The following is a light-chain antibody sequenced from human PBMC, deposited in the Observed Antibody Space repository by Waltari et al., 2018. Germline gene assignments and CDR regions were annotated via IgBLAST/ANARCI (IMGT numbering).Light chain of an antibody. CDR1: SNDVGGYNS. CDR2: DVS. V-gene: IGLV2-14*01. CDR3: SSQSSNDVVL. J-gene: IGLJ2*01. Sequence: QSALTQPASVSGSPGQSVTIFCAGTSNDVGGYNSVSWYQEHPGQAPRVIIYDVSDRPSGVSDRFSVSKSGNTASLIISGLQAEDEADYYCSSQSSNDVVLFGGGTQLTVL.